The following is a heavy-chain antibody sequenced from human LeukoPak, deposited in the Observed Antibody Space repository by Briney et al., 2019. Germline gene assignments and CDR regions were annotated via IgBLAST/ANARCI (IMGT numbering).Heavy chain of an antibody. Sequence: PGRSLRLSCAASGFTFSTYGMHWVRQTPGKGLEWVAVMWYDGSNKYYADSVKGRFTISRDNSKNTLDLQMNSLRGEDTAVYYCARDGYSGSKRGFYFDSWGQGTLVTVSS. CDR2: MWYDGSNK. CDR1: GFTFSTYG. V-gene: IGHV3-33*01. D-gene: IGHD5-12*01. J-gene: IGHJ4*02. CDR3: ARDGYSGSKRGFYFDS.